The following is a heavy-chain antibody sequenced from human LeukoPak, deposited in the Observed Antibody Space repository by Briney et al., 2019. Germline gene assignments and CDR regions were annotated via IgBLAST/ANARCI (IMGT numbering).Heavy chain of an antibody. V-gene: IGHV3-23*01. CDR3: ASLVQDIVVVPAAIEKLG. D-gene: IGHD2-2*01. CDR2: ISGSGGST. Sequence: GGSLRLSCAASGFTFSSYAMSWVRQAPGKGLEWVSAISGSGGSTYYADSVKGRFTISRDNAKNSLYLQMNSLRAEDTAVYYCASLVQDIVVVPAAIEKLGWGQGTLVTVSS. CDR1: GFTFSSYA. J-gene: IGHJ4*02.